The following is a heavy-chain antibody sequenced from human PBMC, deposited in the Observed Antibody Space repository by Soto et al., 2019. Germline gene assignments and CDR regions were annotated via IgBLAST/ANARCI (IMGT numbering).Heavy chain of an antibody. CDR3: ARVRVQFLAWLGSEG. D-gene: IGHD3-3*01. CDR2: IIPIFGTA. V-gene: IGHV1-69*12. J-gene: IGHJ4*02. CDR1: GGTFSSYA. Sequence: QVQLVQSGAEVKKPGSSVKVSCKASGGTFSSYAISWVRQAPGQGLEWMGGIIPIFGTANYAQKFQGRVTITADASTSTADMELTSLRSEDTAVYYCARVRVQFLAWLGSEGWGQGTLVTVSS.